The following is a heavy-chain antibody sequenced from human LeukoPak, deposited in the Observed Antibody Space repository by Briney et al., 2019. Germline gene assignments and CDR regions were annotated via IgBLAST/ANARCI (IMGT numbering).Heavy chain of an antibody. CDR1: GFTFSNAW. CDR3: TNKQWLVGGVDY. Sequence: GRSLRLSCAASGFTFSNAWMSCVREAPAKGLECVGRINNKTDGGTTDYAARVKGRINISRNDSNNTLYLQMNSLKTVDKAVYYCTNKQWLVGGVDYWGQGTLVTVSS. D-gene: IGHD6-19*01. V-gene: IGHV3-15*01. CDR2: INNKTDGGTT. J-gene: IGHJ4*02.